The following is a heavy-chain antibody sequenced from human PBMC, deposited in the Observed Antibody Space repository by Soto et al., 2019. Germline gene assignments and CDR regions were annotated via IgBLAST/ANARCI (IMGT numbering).Heavy chain of an antibody. V-gene: IGHV4-59*01. CDR2: IYYSGST. Sequence: SETLSLTCTVSGGSISSYYWSWIRQPPGKGLEWIGYIYYSGSTNYNPSLKSRVTISVDTSKNQFSLKLSSVTAADTAVYYCARDLCSSLFDYWGQGTLVTVSS. CDR3: ARDLCSSLFDY. J-gene: IGHJ4*02. CDR1: GGSISSYY. D-gene: IGHD6-13*01.